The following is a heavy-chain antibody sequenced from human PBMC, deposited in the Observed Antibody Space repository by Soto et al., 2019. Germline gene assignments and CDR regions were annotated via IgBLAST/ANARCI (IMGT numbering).Heavy chain of an antibody. V-gene: IGHV4-31*03. CDR3: ARDSLFKAVAGPYYYYGMDV. Sequence: SETLSLTCTVSGGSISSGGYYWSWIRQHPGKGLEWIGYIYYSGSTYYNPSLKSRVTISVDTSKNQFSLKLSSVTAADTAVYYCARDSLFKAVAGPYYYYGMDVWGQGTTVTVSS. CDR1: GGSISSGGYY. J-gene: IGHJ6*02. D-gene: IGHD6-19*01. CDR2: IYYSGST.